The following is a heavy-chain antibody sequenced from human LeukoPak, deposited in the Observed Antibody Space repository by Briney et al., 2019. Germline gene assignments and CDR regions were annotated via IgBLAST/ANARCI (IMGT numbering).Heavy chain of an antibody. CDR3: ARGLALYYYGSGSHRFDY. CDR2: INHSGST. D-gene: IGHD3-10*01. CDR1: GGSFSGYY. Sequence: SETLSLTCAVYGGSFSGYYWSWIRQPPGKGLEWIGEINHSGSTNYNPSLKSRVAISVDTSKNQFSLKLSSVTAADTAMYYCARGLALYYYGSGSHRFDYWGQGTLVTVSS. V-gene: IGHV4-34*01. J-gene: IGHJ4*02.